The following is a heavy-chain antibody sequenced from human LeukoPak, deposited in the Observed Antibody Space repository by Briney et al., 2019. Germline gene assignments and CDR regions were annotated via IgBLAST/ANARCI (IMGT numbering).Heavy chain of an antibody. CDR1: GYTFTGYY. CDR2: INPNSGGT. J-gene: IGHJ5*02. CDR3: AVYSYGYGWFDP. D-gene: IGHD5-18*01. Sequence: ASVKVSCKAPGYTFTGYYMHWVRQAPGQGLEWMGWINPNSGGTNYAQKFQGRVTMTRDTSISTAYMELSRLRSDDTAVYYCAVYSYGYGWFDPWGQGTLVTVSS. V-gene: IGHV1-2*02.